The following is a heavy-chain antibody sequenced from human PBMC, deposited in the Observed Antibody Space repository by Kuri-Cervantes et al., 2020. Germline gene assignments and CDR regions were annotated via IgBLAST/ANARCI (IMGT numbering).Heavy chain of an antibody. Sequence: GSLRLFCTVSGGSISSYYWSWIRQPPGKGLEWIGRVYSSGSTSYNPSLMSRVTISLDKSKNQFSLKLISVTAADTAVYYCARDFSQWGDGWFDPWGQGTLVTVSS. D-gene: IGHD5-24*01. V-gene: IGHV4-4*07. CDR1: GGSISSYY. CDR3: ARDFSQWGDGWFDP. CDR2: VYSSGST. J-gene: IGHJ5*02.